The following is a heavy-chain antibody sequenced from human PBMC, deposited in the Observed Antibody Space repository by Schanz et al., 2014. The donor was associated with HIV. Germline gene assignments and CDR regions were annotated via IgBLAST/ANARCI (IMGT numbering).Heavy chain of an antibody. V-gene: IGHV3-30*09. CDR1: EFIFSSYA. Sequence: QVQLVEAGGGVVQPGRSLRLSCAASEFIFSSYAMHWVRQAPGKGLEWVAAISYDGSNKYYAESVKGRFAISRDNSKNTLYLQMNSLRAEDTAVYYCAGPRRHCYSTSCYTLDHWGQGTLVTVSS. CDR3: AGPRRHCYSTSCYTLDH. J-gene: IGHJ4*02. D-gene: IGHD2-2*02. CDR2: ISYDGSNK.